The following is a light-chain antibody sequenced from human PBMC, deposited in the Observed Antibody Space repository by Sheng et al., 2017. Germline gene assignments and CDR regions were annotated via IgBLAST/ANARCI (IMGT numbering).Light chain of an antibody. Sequence: DIVLTQSPGTLSLSPGKRATLSCRASQSVSSSYLAWYQQKPGQAPRLLIYGASSRATGIPDRFSGSGSGTDFTLTISRLEPEDFAVYYCQQFGRSPYTFGQGTKLEI. V-gene: IGKV3-20*01. J-gene: IGKJ2*01. CDR2: GAS. CDR1: QSVSSSY. CDR3: QQFGRSPYT.